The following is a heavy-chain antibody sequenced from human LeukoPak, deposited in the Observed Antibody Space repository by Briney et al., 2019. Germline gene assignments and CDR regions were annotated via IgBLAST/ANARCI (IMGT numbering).Heavy chain of an antibody. Sequence: GESLKISCKGSGYSFTSYWIGWVRQMPGKGLEWMGIIYPGDSDTRYSPSFQGRVTISADKSISTAYLQWSSLKASDTAMYYCARPSSSSSYWGQDYAFDIWGQGTMVTVSS. CDR2: IYPGDSDT. CDR1: GYSFTSYW. CDR3: ARPSSSSSYWGQDYAFDI. D-gene: IGHD6-6*01. V-gene: IGHV5-51*01. J-gene: IGHJ3*02.